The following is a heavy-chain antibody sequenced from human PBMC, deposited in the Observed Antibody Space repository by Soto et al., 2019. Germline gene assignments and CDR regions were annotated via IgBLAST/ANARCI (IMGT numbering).Heavy chain of an antibody. J-gene: IGHJ4*02. CDR1: GFTFGDYP. Sequence: HPGGSLRLSCTASGFTFGDYPMSWFRQAPGKGLEWVGFIRIKTYGGTTEYAASVKGRFTISRDDSKSIAYLQMNSLKTEDTAVYYCTSILTGSPDWDYWGQGTRVIVSS. CDR3: TSILTGSPDWDY. D-gene: IGHD3-9*01. V-gene: IGHV3-49*03. CDR2: IRIKTYGGTT.